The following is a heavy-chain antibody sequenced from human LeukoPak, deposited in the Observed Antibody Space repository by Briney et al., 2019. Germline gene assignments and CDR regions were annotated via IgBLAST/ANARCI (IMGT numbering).Heavy chain of an antibody. J-gene: IGHJ6*02. CDR3: ARDYNYYDSSGYYRYYYYGMDV. V-gene: IGHV3-21*01. D-gene: IGHD3-22*01. CDR1: GFTFSSYS. Sequence: GGSLRLSCAASGFTFSSYSMNWVRQAPGKGLEWVSSISSSSSYIYYADSVKGRFTISRDNAKNSLYLQMNSLRAEDTAVYYCARDYNYYDSSGYYRYYYYGMDVWGQGTTVTVSS. CDR2: ISSSSSYI.